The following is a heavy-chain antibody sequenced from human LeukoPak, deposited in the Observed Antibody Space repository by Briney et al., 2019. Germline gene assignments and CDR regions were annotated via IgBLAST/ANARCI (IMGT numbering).Heavy chain of an antibody. V-gene: IGHV4-34*01. CDR3: ARGLDDVLLWFGELFSSHNWFDP. D-gene: IGHD3-10*01. Sequence: SETLSLTCAVYGGSFSGYYWSWIRQPPGKGLEWIGEINHSGSTNYNPSLKSRVTISVDTSKNQFSLKLSSVTAADTAVYYCARGLDDVLLWFGELFSSHNWFDPWGQGTLVTVSS. CDR1: GGSFSGYY. CDR2: INHSGST. J-gene: IGHJ5*02.